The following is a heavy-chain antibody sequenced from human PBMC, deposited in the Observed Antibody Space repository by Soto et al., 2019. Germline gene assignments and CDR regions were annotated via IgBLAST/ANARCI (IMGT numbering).Heavy chain of an antibody. J-gene: IGHJ4*02. CDR2: IYYSGST. CDR3: ARAYYGGLVRGVTPFDY. Sequence: SETLSLTCTVSGGSISSGGYYWSWIRQHPGKGLEWIGYIYYSGSTYYNPSLKSRVTISVDTSKNQFSLKLSSVTAADTAVYYCARAYYGGLVRGVTPFDYWGQGTLVTVSS. D-gene: IGHD3-10*01. V-gene: IGHV4-31*03. CDR1: GGSISSGGYY.